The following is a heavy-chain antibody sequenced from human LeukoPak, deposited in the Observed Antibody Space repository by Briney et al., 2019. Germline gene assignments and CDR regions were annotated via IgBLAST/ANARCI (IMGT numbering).Heavy chain of an antibody. V-gene: IGHV4-34*01. Sequence: SETLSLTCAVYGGSFSGYYWSWIRQPPGKGLEWIGEINHSGSTNYNPSLKSRVTISVDTPKNQFSLKLSSVTAADTAVYYCARVRYRSLDAFDIWGQGTMVTVSS. J-gene: IGHJ3*02. CDR3: ARVRYRSLDAFDI. CDR2: INHSGST. CDR1: GGSFSGYY. D-gene: IGHD6-13*01.